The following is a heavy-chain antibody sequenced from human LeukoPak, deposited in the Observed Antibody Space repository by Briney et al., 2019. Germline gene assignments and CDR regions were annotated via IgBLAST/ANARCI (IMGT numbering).Heavy chain of an antibody. D-gene: IGHD6-19*01. CDR2: INPSGGST. V-gene: IGHV1-46*01. CDR1: GYTFTSYY. CDR3: ARDQSYSSAWAVD. J-gene: IGHJ4*02. Sequence: ASVKVSCKASGYTFTSYYMHWVRQAPGQGLEWMGIINPSGGSTSYAQKFQGRVTMTTDTSTSTAYMELRSLRSDDTAVYYCARDQSYSSAWAVDWGQGTLVTVSS.